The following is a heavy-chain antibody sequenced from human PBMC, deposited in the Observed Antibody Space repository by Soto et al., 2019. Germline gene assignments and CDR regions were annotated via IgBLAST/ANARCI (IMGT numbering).Heavy chain of an antibody. J-gene: IGHJ5*02. CDR3: ARQMGSSSWLTTWFDP. V-gene: IGHV4-39*01. Sequence: QLQLQESGPGLVKPSETLSLTCTVSGGSISSSSYYWGWIRQPPGKGLEWIVSIYYSGSTYYNPSLKSRVTISVDTSTNQFSLKLSSVPAADTAVYYCARQMGSSSWLTTWFDPWGQGTLVTVSS. CDR2: IYYSGST. D-gene: IGHD6-13*01. CDR1: GGSISSSSYY.